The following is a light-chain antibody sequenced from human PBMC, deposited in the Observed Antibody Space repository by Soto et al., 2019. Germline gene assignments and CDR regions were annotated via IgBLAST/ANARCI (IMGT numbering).Light chain of an antibody. V-gene: IGKV3-11*01. Sequence: EIVLTQSPATLSLSPGERATLSCRASQSVSSYLAWYQQKPGQAPSLLIYDASNRAPGIPARFSGSGSGTDFTLTLSSLAPEDFAVSYFQQRSNLPVITFGQGTRLEIK. CDR3: QQRSNLPVIT. CDR2: DAS. CDR1: QSVSSY. J-gene: IGKJ5*01.